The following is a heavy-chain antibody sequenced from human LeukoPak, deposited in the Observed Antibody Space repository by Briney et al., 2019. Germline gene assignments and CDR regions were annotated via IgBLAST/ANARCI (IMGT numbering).Heavy chain of an antibody. D-gene: IGHD3-9*01. V-gene: IGHV1-2*02. CDR3: AREGRYFDWLQDDY. J-gene: IGHJ4*02. Sequence: GASVKVSRKASGYTFTGYYMHWVRQAPGQGLEWMGWINPNSGGTNYAQKFQGRVTMTRDTSISTAYMELSGLRSDDTAVYYCAREGRYFDWLQDDYWGQGTLVTVSS. CDR2: INPNSGGT. CDR1: GYTFTGYY.